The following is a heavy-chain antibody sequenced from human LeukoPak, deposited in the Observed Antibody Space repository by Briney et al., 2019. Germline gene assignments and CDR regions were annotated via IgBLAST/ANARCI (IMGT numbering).Heavy chain of an antibody. CDR1: GDSISNGYW. CDR3: ARGVISYYYYYYMDV. Sequence: PSETLSLTCTVSGDSISNGYWWTWVRQPPGEGLEWIGDIYHSGSTNYNPSLKSRVTISVDTSKNQFSLKLSSVTAADTAVYYCARGVISYYYYYYMDVWGKGTTVTISS. V-gene: IGHV4-4*02. J-gene: IGHJ6*03. D-gene: IGHD3-10*01. CDR2: IYHSGST.